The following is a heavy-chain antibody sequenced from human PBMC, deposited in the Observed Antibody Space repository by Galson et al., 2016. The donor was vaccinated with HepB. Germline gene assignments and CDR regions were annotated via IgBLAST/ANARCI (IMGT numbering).Heavy chain of an antibody. D-gene: IGHD3/OR15-3a*01. V-gene: IGHV3-23*01. CDR2: INGTGTIT. J-gene: IGHJ6*02. CDR1: GLSFSPYA. Sequence: SLRLSCAASGLSFSPYAVSWVRQAPGKGLEWVSAINGTGTITKYADSVKGRFTISRDNSKNTMYLQVNSLRAEDTAVYYCARGGLGNYYAYAMDVWGQGTTVTVSS. CDR3: ARGGLGNYYAYAMDV.